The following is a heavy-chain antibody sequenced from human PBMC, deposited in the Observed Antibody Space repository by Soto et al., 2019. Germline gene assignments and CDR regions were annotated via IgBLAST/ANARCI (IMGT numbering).Heavy chain of an antibody. D-gene: IGHD6-19*01. CDR1: GLSISTHA. CDR3: ARDSSAWPNYFDS. CDR2: FSGRSGDT. J-gene: IGHJ4*02. Sequence: GSLRLSCGASGLSISTHALTWVRQVPGKGLEWVSSFSGRSGDTYYAASVKGRFTISGDSSKNTVILQMNNLRADDTALYYCARDSSAWPNYFDSWGQGIQVTVSS. V-gene: IGHV3-23*01.